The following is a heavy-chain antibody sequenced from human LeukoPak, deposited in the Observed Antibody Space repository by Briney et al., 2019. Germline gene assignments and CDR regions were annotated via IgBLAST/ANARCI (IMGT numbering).Heavy chain of an antibody. Sequence: SETLSLTCTVSGGSISSSTYYWGWIRQPPGKGLEWIVSIYYSGSTYYNPSLKSRVTISVDTSKNQFSLKLSSVTAADTAVYYCARDRESWTYYYGSGSYGVDYWGQGTLVTVSS. CDR1: GGSISSSTYY. V-gene: IGHV4-39*07. CDR3: ARDRESWTYYYGSGSYGVDY. D-gene: IGHD3-10*01. CDR2: IYYSGST. J-gene: IGHJ4*02.